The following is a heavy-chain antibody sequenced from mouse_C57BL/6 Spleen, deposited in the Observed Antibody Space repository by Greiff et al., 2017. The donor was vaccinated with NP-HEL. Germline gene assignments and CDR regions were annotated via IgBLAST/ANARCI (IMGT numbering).Heavy chain of an antibody. CDR2: INPYNGGT. CDR1: GYTFTDYY. V-gene: IGHV1-19*01. Sequence: EVQLQQSGPVLVKPGASVKMSCKASGYTFTDYYMNWVKQSHGKSLEWIGVINPYNGGTSYNQKFKGKATLTVDKSSSTAYMELNSLTSEDSAVYYCARRAEEYYYAMDYWGQGTSVTVSS. CDR3: ARRAEEYYYAMDY. J-gene: IGHJ4*01.